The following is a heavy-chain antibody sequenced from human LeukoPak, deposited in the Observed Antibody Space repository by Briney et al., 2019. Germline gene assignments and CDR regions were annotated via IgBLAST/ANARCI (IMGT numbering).Heavy chain of an antibody. J-gene: IGHJ4*02. D-gene: IGHD2-15*01. CDR2: INQDGSTK. Sequence: PGGSLRLSCAASGFTFNNYWMSWVRQAPGKGLEWVAHINQDGSTKYYVDSVQGRFTISKHNSKNSLYLEMDGLRAEDSAVYYWASDGGANFDYWGQGTLVTVSS. V-gene: IGHV3-7*01. CDR1: GFTFNNYW. CDR3: ASDGGANFDY.